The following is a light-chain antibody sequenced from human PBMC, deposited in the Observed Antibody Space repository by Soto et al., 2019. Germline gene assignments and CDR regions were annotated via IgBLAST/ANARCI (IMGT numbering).Light chain of an antibody. CDR3: QQLNSYPQT. Sequence: DIQLTQSPSFLSASVGDRVTITCRASQSIRSYLAWYQQKPGKATKLLIYAASTLQSGVPSRFSGSGSGTEVTLTLSSLEPEDSAAYYWQQLNSYPQTFGPGTKVDIK. J-gene: IGKJ3*01. CDR2: AAS. CDR1: QSIRSY. V-gene: IGKV1-9*01.